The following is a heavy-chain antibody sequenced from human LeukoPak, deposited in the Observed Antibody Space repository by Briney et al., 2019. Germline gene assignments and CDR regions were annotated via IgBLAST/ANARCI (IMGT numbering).Heavy chain of an antibody. D-gene: IGHD5-12*01. Sequence: GGSLRLSCAASGFTFSSYSMNWVRQAPGKGLEWVSYISSSSSTIYYADSVKGRFTISRDNAKNSLYLQMNSLRAEDTAVYYCAKDDAWVRYQDWGQGTLVTVSS. J-gene: IGHJ4*02. CDR3: AKDDAWVRYQD. V-gene: IGHV3-48*01. CDR2: ISSSSSTI. CDR1: GFTFSSYS.